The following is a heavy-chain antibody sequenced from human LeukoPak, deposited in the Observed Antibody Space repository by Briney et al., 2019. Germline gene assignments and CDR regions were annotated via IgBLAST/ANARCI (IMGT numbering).Heavy chain of an antibody. J-gene: IGHJ3*02. Sequence: GASVKVSCKASGYTFTASYMPWWRQAPGQGLEWMGWINPNTGGTNYAQRFQGRVTMTRDTSINTAYMGLNSLRFDDTALYYCARVAATNDAFDMWGQGTMVTVSS. V-gene: IGHV1-2*02. CDR2: INPNTGGT. D-gene: IGHD2-15*01. CDR1: GYTFTASY. CDR3: ARVAATNDAFDM.